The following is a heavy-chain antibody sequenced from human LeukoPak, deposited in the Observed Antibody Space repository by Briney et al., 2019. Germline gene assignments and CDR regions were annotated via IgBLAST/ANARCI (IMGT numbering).Heavy chain of an antibody. CDR3: ARVVVVTGSRYFDL. CDR1: GGTFSSYA. CDR2: IIPIFGTA. J-gene: IGHJ2*01. Sequence: SVKVSCKASGGTFSSYAISWVRQAPGQGLEWMGGIIPIFGTANYAQKFQGRVTITADESTSTAYMELSSLRSDDTAVYYCARVVVVTGSRYFDLWGRGTLVTVSS. V-gene: IGHV1-69*13. D-gene: IGHD2-21*02.